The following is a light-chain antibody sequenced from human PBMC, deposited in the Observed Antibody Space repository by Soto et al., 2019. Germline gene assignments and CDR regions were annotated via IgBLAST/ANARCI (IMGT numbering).Light chain of an antibody. Sequence: QSALTQPPSASGSPGQSVTISCTGTSSDVGGYNSVSWYQHLPGKAPKLMIYGVSKRPSGVHDRFSGSKSANTASLTVSRLQAEDEADYYCSSYAGSDNYVFGTGTKLTVL. J-gene: IGLJ1*01. CDR1: SSDVGGYNS. CDR2: GVS. CDR3: SSYAGSDNYV. V-gene: IGLV2-8*01.